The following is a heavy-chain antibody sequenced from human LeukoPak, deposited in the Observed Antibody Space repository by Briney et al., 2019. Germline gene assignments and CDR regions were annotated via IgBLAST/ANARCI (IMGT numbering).Heavy chain of an antibody. D-gene: IGHD3-10*01. V-gene: IGHV3-21*01. CDR1: GFTFSSYS. CDR3: ARDFAVRGAPSDY. J-gene: IGHJ4*02. Sequence: GGSLRLSCAASGFTFSSYSMNWVRQAPGKGLEWVSSISSSSSYIYYADSVKGRFTISGDNAKNSLYLQMNSLRAEDTAVYYCARDFAVRGAPSDYWGQGTLVTVSS. CDR2: ISSSSSYI.